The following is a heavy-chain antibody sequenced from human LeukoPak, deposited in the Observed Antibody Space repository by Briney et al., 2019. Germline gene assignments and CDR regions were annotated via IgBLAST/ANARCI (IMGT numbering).Heavy chain of an antibody. CDR3: AREAGGGYYYDSSGYYDYFDY. Sequence: GGSLRLSCAASGFTFSSYAMHWVRQAPGKGLEWVAVISYDGSNKYYADSVKGRFTISRDNSKNTLYLQMNSLRAEDTAVYYCAREAGGGYYYDSSGYYDYFDYWGQGTLVTVSS. J-gene: IGHJ4*02. D-gene: IGHD3-22*01. CDR2: ISYDGSNK. V-gene: IGHV3-30*01. CDR1: GFTFSSYA.